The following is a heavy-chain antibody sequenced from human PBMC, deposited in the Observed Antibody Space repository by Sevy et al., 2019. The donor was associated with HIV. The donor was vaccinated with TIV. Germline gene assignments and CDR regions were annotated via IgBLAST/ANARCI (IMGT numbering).Heavy chain of an antibody. CDR3: AKDDAPSLYYGSGSYSDY. D-gene: IGHD3-10*01. J-gene: IGHJ4*02. CDR1: GFTFSSYA. CDR2: ISGSGGST. Sequence: GGSLRLSCAASGFTFSSYAMSWVRQAPGKGLEWVSAISGSGGSTYYADSVKGRFTISRDNSKNTLYLQMNSLRAEDTAVYYGAKDDAPSLYYGSGSYSDYWGQGTLVTVSS. V-gene: IGHV3-23*01.